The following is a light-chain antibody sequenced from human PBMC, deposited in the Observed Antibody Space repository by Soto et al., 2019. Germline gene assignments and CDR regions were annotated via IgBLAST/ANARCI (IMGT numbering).Light chain of an antibody. CDR2: GAS. CDR1: QSVTTR. Sequence: IGLTQSPGTLSLSPGERVTLSWRASQSVTTRLAWYQHKPGQAPTLLMSGASNRASGVPVRFSGSGSGTDFTLTITRLEPEDFALYYCQQYGGSPITFGLGTRLEI. V-gene: IGKV3-20*01. J-gene: IGKJ5*01. CDR3: QQYGGSPIT.